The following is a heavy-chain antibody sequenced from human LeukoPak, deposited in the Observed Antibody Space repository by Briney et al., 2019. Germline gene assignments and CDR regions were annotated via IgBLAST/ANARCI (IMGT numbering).Heavy chain of an antibody. Sequence: GGSLRLSCAASGFTFSSYAMSWVRQAPGKGLEWVANIKQDGSEKYYVDSVKGRFTISRDNAKNSLYLQMNSLRAEDTAVYYCARSNRGAFDIWGQGTMVTVSS. V-gene: IGHV3-7*04. D-gene: IGHD1-14*01. CDR1: GFTFSSYA. CDR3: ARSNRGAFDI. J-gene: IGHJ3*02. CDR2: IKQDGSEK.